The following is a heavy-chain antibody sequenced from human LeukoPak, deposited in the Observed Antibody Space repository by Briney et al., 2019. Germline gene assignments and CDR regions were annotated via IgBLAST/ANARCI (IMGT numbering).Heavy chain of an antibody. CDR2: VKQDGSET. D-gene: IGHD5-18*01. Sequence: GESLRLSCAASGFTFSSYWMSWVRQAPGKGLEWVANVKQDGSETYYVDSVKGRFTISRDNAKNSLFLQLNSLRVGDTALYYCARAYSYAFEPWGQGALVTVSS. V-gene: IGHV3-7*04. CDR3: ARAYSYAFEP. J-gene: IGHJ5*02. CDR1: GFTFSSYW.